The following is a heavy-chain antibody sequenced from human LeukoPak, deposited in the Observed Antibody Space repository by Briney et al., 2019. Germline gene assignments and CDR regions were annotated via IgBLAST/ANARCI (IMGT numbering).Heavy chain of an antibody. CDR3: ARANWGGSNWFDP. V-gene: IGHV1-2*02. CDR1: GYTFTGYY. D-gene: IGHD7-27*01. J-gene: IGHJ5*02. CDR2: INPNSGGT. Sequence: GASVKVSCKASGYTFTGYYMHWVRQAPGQGLEWMGWINPNSGGTNYAQKFQGRVTMTRDTSISTAYMELSRLRSDDTAVYYCARANWGGSNWFDPWGQGTLVTVSS.